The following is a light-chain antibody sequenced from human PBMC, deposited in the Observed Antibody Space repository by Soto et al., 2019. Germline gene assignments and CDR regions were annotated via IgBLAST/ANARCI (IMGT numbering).Light chain of an antibody. CDR2: AAS. Sequence: DIQMTQSPSSLSSSVGDRVTITCRASQSIRSNLIWYQQKPGKAPKLLIYAASSLPSGVPARFSGSGSGTDFTLTISSLQPEDFATYYCQQYYSKPYTFGPGTKVDIK. CDR1: QSIRSN. CDR3: QQYYSKPYT. J-gene: IGKJ3*01. V-gene: IGKV1-39*01.